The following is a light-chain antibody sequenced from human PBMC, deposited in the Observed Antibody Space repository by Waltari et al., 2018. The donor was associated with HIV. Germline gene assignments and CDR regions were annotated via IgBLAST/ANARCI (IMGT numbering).Light chain of an antibody. J-gene: IGKJ1*01. Sequence: DIVLTQSPASLAVSLGARSTINCQCRPRVLYSSNNKNYLAWYQQKPGQPPKLLIYWASSRGSGVPDRFSGSGSGTDFTLTISSLQAEDVAVYYCQQYYSTPRTFGQGTRVEI. CDR2: WAS. CDR3: QQYYSTPRT. CDR1: PRVLYSSNNKNY. V-gene: IGKV4-1*01.